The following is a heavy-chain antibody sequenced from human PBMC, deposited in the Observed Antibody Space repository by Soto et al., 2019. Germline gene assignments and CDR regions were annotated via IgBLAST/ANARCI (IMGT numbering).Heavy chain of an antibody. D-gene: IGHD3-3*01. CDR2: INPNSGST. CDR3: AKEKGPYYDFWSGYYDPDYYYGMDV. V-gene: IGHV1-2*02. J-gene: IGHJ6*02. Sequence: EASVKVSCKASGYTFTGYYMHWVRQAPGQGLEWMGWINPNSGSTYYADSVKGRFTISRDNSKNTLYLQMNSLRAEDTAVYYCAKEKGPYYDFWSGYYDPDYYYGMDVWGQGTTVTVSS. CDR1: GYTFTGYY.